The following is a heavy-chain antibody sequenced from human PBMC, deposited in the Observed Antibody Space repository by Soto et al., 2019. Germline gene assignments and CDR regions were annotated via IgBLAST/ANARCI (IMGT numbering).Heavy chain of an antibody. V-gene: IGHV3-23*01. Sequence: EVQLLESGGGLVQPGGSLRVSCAASGFTFRNFVMSWVRQAPGKGLEWVSAIRGSGGETFYADSVKGRFTISRDNSRNTLDLQMNSLRDEDTALYFCAQERGWGVVSPSHDYWGRGTLVTVSS. CDR3: AQERGWGVVSPSHDY. CDR1: GFTFRNFV. D-gene: IGHD2-21*01. J-gene: IGHJ4*02. CDR2: IRGSGGET.